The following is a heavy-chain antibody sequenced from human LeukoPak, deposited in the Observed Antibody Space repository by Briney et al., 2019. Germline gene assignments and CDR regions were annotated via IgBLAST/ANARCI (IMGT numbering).Heavy chain of an antibody. J-gene: IGHJ5*02. CDR3: ARDRDSGGWFDP. Sequence: SETLSLTCTVSGGSISSYYWSWIRQPPGKGLEWIGYIYYSGSTNYNPSLKSRVTISVDTSKNQFSLKLSSMTAADTAVYYCARDRDSGGWFDPWGQGTLVTVSS. CDR2: IYYSGST. CDR1: GGSISSYY. V-gene: IGHV4-59*01. D-gene: IGHD3-22*01.